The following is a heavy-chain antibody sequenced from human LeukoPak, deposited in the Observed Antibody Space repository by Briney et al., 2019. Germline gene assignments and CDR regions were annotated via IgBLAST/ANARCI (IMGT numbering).Heavy chain of an antibody. D-gene: IGHD5-18*01. CDR1: GGSISSSSYY. Sequence: SETLSLTCTVSGGSISSSSYYWGWIRQPPGKGLQWIGSIYYSGSTYYNPSLKSRVTISVDTSKNQFSLKLSSVTAADTAVYYCATDSNTAMVNFDYWGQGTLVTVSS. V-gene: IGHV4-39*02. CDR2: IYYSGST. CDR3: ATDSNTAMVNFDY. J-gene: IGHJ4*02.